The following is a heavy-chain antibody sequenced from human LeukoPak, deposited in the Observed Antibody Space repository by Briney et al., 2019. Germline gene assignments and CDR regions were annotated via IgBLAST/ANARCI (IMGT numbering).Heavy chain of an antibody. V-gene: IGHV3-7*04. CDR1: GFTFGTYW. CDR3: VRDIDH. J-gene: IGHJ4*02. Sequence: PGGSLRLSCAASGFTFGTYWTSWVRQAPGKGLEWVANINEDGSQKDYLDSVKGRFTISRDNAKDSLYLQMSSLRAEDAAIYYCVRDIDHWGQGTLVTVSS. CDR2: INEDGSQK.